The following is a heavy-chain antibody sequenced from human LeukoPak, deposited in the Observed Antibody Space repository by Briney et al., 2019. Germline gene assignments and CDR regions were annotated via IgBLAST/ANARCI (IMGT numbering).Heavy chain of an antibody. CDR2: VSASGTNT. CDR3: ARGRGSSRYYFDY. CDR1: GFTFGSYA. D-gene: IGHD1-26*01. V-gene: IGHV3-23*01. Sequence: GGSLRLSCAASGFTFGSYAMSWVRQAPGKGLEWVSAVSASGTNTYYADSVKGRFTISRDNSKNTLHLQMNSLRAEDTAVYYCARGRGSSRYYFDYWGQGTLVTVSS. J-gene: IGHJ4*02.